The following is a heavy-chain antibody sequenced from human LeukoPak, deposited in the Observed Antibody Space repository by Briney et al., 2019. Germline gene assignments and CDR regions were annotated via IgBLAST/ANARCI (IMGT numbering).Heavy chain of an antibody. CDR3: ARDLRGCGGDCFTPNWYFDL. V-gene: IGHV4-31*03. J-gene: IGHJ2*01. CDR2: IYYSGST. D-gene: IGHD2-21*02. Sequence: SQTLSLTCTVSGGSISSGGYYWSWIRQHPGKGLEWIGYIYYSGSTYYNPSLKSRVTISVDTSKNQFSLKLSPVTAADTAVYYCARDLRGCGGDCFTPNWYFDLWGRGTLVTVSS. CDR1: GGSISSGGYY.